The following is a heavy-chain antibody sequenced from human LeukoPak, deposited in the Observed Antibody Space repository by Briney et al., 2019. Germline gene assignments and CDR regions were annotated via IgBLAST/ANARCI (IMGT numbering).Heavy chain of an antibody. D-gene: IGHD5-18*01. V-gene: IGHV4-59*01. CDR2: IYYSGST. CDR1: GDSISSYY. CDR3: ASSYGPNYFDY. Sequence: SETLSLTCTVSGDSISSYYRSWIRQPPGKGLEWIGYIYYSGSTNYNPSLKSRVTISVDTSKNQFSLKLSSVTAADTAVYYCASSYGPNYFDYWGQGTLVTVSS. J-gene: IGHJ4*02.